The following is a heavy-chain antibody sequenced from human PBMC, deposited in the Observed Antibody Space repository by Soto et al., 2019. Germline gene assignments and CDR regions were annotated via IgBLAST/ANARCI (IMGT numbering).Heavy chain of an antibody. Sequence: ASVQVSCKASGYIFSLYGISWVRQAPGKGLEWVGWISAHNGETTYAQNFQGRVSMSTDTSTSTVYMELRSLRSDDTAVYYCARDECISATCPRQWFDPPGQGTLVTVAS. J-gene: IGHJ5*02. D-gene: IGHD1-20*01. CDR2: ISAHNGET. V-gene: IGHV1-18*01. CDR3: ARDECISATCPRQWFDP. CDR1: GYIFSLYG.